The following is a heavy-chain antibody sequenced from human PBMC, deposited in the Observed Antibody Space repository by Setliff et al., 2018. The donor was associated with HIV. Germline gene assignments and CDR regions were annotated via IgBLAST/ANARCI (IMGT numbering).Heavy chain of an antibody. CDR2: INTYKGNT. V-gene: IGHV1-18*01. CDR1: RYTFTSYG. D-gene: IGHD3-9*01. CDR3: ARTILRYFGWENPLPDAFDI. Sequence: ASVKVPCKASRYTFTSYGISWVRQAPGQGLEWMGWINTYKGNTNYAQKVQGRVTMTKDTSTSTAYLEVRSLRSDDTAVYYCARTILRYFGWENPLPDAFDIWGQGTMVTVSS. J-gene: IGHJ3*02.